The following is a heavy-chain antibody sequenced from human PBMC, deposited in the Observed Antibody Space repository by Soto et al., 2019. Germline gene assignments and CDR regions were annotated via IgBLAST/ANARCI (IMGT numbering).Heavy chain of an antibody. Sequence: EVQLVETGGGLIYPGGSLRLSCAASGFSVSGDTMHWVRQAPGKGLEWISAIYSGGNTNDAGSVKGRFTIARDTSKNTLYLQMNSLRVEDTDVYYCARQAWLENWGQGTLVTVSS. V-gene: IGHV3-53*02. CDR3: ARQAWLEN. D-gene: IGHD3-22*01. CDR1: GFSVSGDT. J-gene: IGHJ4*02. CDR2: IYSGGNT.